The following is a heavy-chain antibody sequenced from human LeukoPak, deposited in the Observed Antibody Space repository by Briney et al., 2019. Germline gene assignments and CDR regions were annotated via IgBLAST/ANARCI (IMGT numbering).Heavy chain of an antibody. V-gene: IGHV3-53*01. CDR3: ARELREHGVFDI. CDR2: IYSDGRT. J-gene: IGHJ3*02. CDR1: GFTVSSNY. D-gene: IGHD1-26*01. Sequence: GGSLRLSCAASGFTVSSNYTSWVRQAPGKGLEWVSEIYSDGRTYYGASVKGRFSISRDNSKNTVYLQMNSLRVEDTAVYYCARELREHGVFDIWGQGTMVTVSS.